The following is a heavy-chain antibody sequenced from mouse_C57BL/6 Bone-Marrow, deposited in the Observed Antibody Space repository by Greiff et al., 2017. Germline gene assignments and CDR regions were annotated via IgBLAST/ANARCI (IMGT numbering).Heavy chain of an antibody. D-gene: IGHD2-5*01. V-gene: IGHV1-76*01. CDR1: GYTFTDYY. CDR2: IYPGSGNT. Sequence: QVQLQQSGAELVRPGASVKLSCKASGYTFTDYYINWVKQRPGQGLEWIARIYPGSGNTYYNEKFKGKATLTAEKSSSTAYMQLSSLTSEDSAVYFCARSVAYYSNLYAMDYWGQGTSGTVSS. J-gene: IGHJ4*01. CDR3: ARSVAYYSNLYAMDY.